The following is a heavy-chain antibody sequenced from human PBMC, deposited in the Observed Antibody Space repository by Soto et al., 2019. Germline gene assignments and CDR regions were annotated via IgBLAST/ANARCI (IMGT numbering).Heavy chain of an antibody. D-gene: IGHD3-16*01. CDR1: GGTFSSYA. J-gene: IGHJ4*02. V-gene: IGHV1-69*01. Sequence: QVQLVQSGAEVKKPGSSVKVSCKASGGTFSSYAISWVRQAPGQGLEWMGGIIPIFGTANYAQKFQGGVTVTAEEPRNMADVELSSRRSEAAAVYYCGRGAGEHQRGGGGFDYWGQGTLVTISS. CDR3: GRGAGEHQRGGGGFDY. CDR2: IIPIFGTA.